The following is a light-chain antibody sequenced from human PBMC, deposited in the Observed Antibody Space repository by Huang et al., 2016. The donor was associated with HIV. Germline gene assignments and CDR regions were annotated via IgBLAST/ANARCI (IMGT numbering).Light chain of an antibody. V-gene: IGKV3-15*01. CDR1: QSVSNH. CDR2: GAS. J-gene: IGKJ2*01. Sequence: EIVLTQSPVTLSVSPGERATFSCRASQSVSNHLAWYQQKPGQAPRLLIYGASTRAPGIPARFSGSGSVTEFTLTISSLQSEDFAVYYCQQYNNWPLYTFGQGTKLEIK. CDR3: QQYNNWPLYT.